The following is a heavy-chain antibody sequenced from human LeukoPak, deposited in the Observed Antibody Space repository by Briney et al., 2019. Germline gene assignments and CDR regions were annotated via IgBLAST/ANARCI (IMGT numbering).Heavy chain of an antibody. CDR1: GGTFTSYA. CDR3: ARSMDIVVEVAATPADY. Sequence: SVKVSCKASGGTFTSYAISWVRQAPGQGLEWMGGIIPIFGTANYAQKFQGRVTITADESTSTAYMELSSLRSEDTAVYYCARSMDIVVEVAATPADYWGQGTLVTVSS. CDR2: IIPIFGTA. J-gene: IGHJ4*02. V-gene: IGHV1-69*01. D-gene: IGHD2-15*01.